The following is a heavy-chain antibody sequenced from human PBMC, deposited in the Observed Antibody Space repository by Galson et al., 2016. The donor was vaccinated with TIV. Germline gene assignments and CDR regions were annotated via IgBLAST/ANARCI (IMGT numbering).Heavy chain of an antibody. CDR3: ARDSYCPHDVCYDPPV. Sequence: SLRLSCAASGFTVSSNYMSWVRQAPGKGLEWVSVISAGDITYYTDSVKGRFTISRDNSKNTLYLQMNSLSAEDTAVYYCARDSYCPHDVCYDPPVWGQGTLVTVSS. CDR1: GFTVSSNY. J-gene: IGHJ4*02. CDR2: ISAGDIT. V-gene: IGHV3-66*01. D-gene: IGHD2-8*01.